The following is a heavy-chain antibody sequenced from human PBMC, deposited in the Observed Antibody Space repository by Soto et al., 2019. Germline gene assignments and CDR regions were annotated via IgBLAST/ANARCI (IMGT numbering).Heavy chain of an antibody. J-gene: IGHJ6*02. V-gene: IGHV3-30-3*01. CDR1: GFTFSSYA. D-gene: IGHD3-3*01. CDR3: ARSDFWSGYYEPYYYYGMDV. CDR2: ISYDGSNK. Sequence: GGSLRLSCAASGFTFSSYAMHWVRQAPGKGLEWVAVISYDGSNKYYADSVKGRFTISRDNSKNTLYLQMNSLRAEDTAVYYCARSDFWSGYYEPYYYYGMDVWGQGTTGTVSS.